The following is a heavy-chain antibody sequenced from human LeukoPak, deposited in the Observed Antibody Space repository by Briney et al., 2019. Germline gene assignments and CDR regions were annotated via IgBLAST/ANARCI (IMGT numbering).Heavy chain of an antibody. D-gene: IGHD2-15*01. CDR2: IYPGDSDT. CDR3: ARFTRSPVGSYYMDV. CDR1: GYSFPSYW. V-gene: IGHV5-51*01. Sequence: GESLKISCKGSGYSFPSYWIGWVRQMPGKGLEWMGIIYPGDSDTRYSPSFRGQVTISADKSISTAYLQWSSLKASDTAMYYCARFTRSPVGSYYMDVWGKGTTVTVSS. J-gene: IGHJ6*03.